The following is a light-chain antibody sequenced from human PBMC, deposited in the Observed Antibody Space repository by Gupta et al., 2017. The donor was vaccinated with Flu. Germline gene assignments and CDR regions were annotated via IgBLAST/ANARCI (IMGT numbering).Light chain of an antibody. CDR3: MQDLQTRT. V-gene: IGKV2-28*01. CDR1: QSLLHSNGYNY. J-gene: IGKJ1*01. CDR2: LGS. Sequence: PVTPGEPASISCRSSQSLLHSNGYNYLDWYLQKPGQSPQLLIYLGSNRASGVPDRFSGSGSGTDFTLNSSRVEAEDVGVYYCMQDLQTRTFGQGTKVEIK.